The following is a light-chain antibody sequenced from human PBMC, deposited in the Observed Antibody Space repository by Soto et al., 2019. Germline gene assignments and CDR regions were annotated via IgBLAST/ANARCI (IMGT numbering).Light chain of an antibody. CDR3: AAWDDSLNGPV. V-gene: IGLV1-44*01. CDR2: SNS. CDR1: SSNIGSNT. Sequence: QAVVTQPPSASGTPGQRVTISCSGSSSNIGSNTVNWYQQFPGTAPKLLIYSNSRRPSGVPDRFSGSKSGTSASRAISGLQSEDEADYYCAAWDDSLNGPVFGGGTKVTVL. J-gene: IGLJ2*01.